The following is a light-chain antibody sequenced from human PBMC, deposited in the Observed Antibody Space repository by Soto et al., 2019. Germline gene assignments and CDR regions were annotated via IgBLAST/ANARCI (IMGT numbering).Light chain of an antibody. CDR3: QQYNSYSMYT. Sequence: DIQMTQSPSTLSASVGDRVTITCRASQSISSWLAWYQQKPGKAPKLLIYKAYSLESGVPSRFSGSGPGTEFTLTISSLQPDDFATYYCQQYNSYSMYTFGQGTKLEIK. J-gene: IGKJ2*01. CDR2: KAY. V-gene: IGKV1-5*03. CDR1: QSISSW.